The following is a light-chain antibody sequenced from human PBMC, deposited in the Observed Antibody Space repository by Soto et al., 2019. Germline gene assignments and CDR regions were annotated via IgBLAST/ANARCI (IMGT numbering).Light chain of an antibody. Sequence: DIVMTQSPDSLAASVGDRISITCRASQSVSSYLNWYQQKPGKAPKVLIFGASTLQSGVPSRFSGSGSGTDFTLTINNLQPEDFATYFCQQCYNTPRTFGPGTRWIS. CDR1: QSVSSY. V-gene: IGKV1-39*01. J-gene: IGKJ3*01. CDR2: GAS. CDR3: QQCYNTPRT.